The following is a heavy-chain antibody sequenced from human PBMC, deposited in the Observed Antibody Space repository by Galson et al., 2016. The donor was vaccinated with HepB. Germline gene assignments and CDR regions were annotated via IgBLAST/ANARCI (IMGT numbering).Heavy chain of an antibody. CDR1: GFMFSTYP. CDR2: ISSNVGTT. D-gene: IGHD3-3*01. Sequence: SLRLSCAASGFMFSTYPMRWVRQAPGKGLEYVAAISSNVGTTYYADSVKGRFTITRDNSKNTLYLQMSSLRAEDSAVYYGVKGSRLRFLEWSWGYFDYWGQGTMVTVSS. J-gene: IGHJ4*03. V-gene: IGHV3-64D*06. CDR3: VKGSRLRFLEWSWGYFDY.